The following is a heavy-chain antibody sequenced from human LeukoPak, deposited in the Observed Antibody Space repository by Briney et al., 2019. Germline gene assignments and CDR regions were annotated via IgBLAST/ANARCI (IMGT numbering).Heavy chain of an antibody. J-gene: IGHJ4*02. D-gene: IGHD5-18*01. CDR3: ARVRRYSYGYIDY. Sequence: PGGSLRLSCAASGFTFSSYAMSWVRQAPGKGLEWVSSISSSSSYIYYADSVKGRFTISRDNAKNSLYLQMNSLRAEDTAVYYCARVRRYSYGYIDYWGQGTLVTVSS. CDR2: ISSSSSYI. V-gene: IGHV3-21*01. CDR1: GFTFSSYA.